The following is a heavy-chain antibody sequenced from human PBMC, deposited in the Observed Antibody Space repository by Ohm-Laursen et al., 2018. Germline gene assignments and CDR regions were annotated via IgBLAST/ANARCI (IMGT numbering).Heavy chain of an antibody. CDR3: ARDLYGSYYFDY. V-gene: IGHV3-48*03. D-gene: IGHD1-26*01. Sequence: SLRLSCTASGFTASSYEMNWVRQAPGKGLEWVSYISSSGSTIYYADSVKGRFTISRDNAKNSLYLQMNSLRAEDTAVYYCARDLYGSYYFDYWGQGTLVTVSS. CDR1: GFTASSYE. CDR2: ISSSGSTI. J-gene: IGHJ4*02.